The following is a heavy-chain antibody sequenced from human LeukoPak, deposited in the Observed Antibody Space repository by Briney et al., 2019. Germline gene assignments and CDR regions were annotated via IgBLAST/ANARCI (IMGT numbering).Heavy chain of an antibody. J-gene: IGHJ5*02. CDR1: GYTFSSHD. V-gene: IGHV1-8*01. CDR3: ARGLEFCSSTSCYYTDP. CDR2: MNPNSGNT. D-gene: IGHD2-2*01. Sequence: ASVKVSCKASGYTFSSHDINWVRQATGQGLEWMGWMNPNSGNTGFAQKFQGRVTMTRNTSISTAYMELSSLRSEDTAVYYCARGLEFCSSTSCYYTDPWGQGTLVTVSS.